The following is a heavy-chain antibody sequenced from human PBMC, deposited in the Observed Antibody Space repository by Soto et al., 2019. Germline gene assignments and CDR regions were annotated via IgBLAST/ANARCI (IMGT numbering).Heavy chain of an antibody. CDR1: GFSLSSGGGA. CDR3: GHRRDVATRCWFDP. Sequence: QITLKESGPTLVKSTQTLTLTCTFSGFSLSSGGGAVGWSRQPPGKALEWLAIIYASGGTHYSPSLKTRLTITKDSSKNQVVLTMTNMDPVDTATYYCGHRRDVATRCWFDPWGQGILVTVSS. D-gene: IGHD6-6*01. CDR2: IYASGGT. V-gene: IGHV2-5*01. J-gene: IGHJ5*02.